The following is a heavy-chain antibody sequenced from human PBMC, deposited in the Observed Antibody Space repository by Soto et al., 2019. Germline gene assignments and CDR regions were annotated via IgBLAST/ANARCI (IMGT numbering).Heavy chain of an antibody. V-gene: IGHV6-1*01. CDR3: ARGSGWSYYYYYGMDV. CDR1: GDSVSSNSAA. J-gene: IGHJ6*02. D-gene: IGHD6-19*01. Sequence: QTLSLTCAISGDSVSSNSAAWNWIRQSPSRGLEWLGRTYYRSKWYNDYAVSVKSRITINPDTSKNQFSLQLNSVTPEDTAVYYCARGSGWSYYYYYGMDVWGQGTTVTVSS. CDR2: TYYRSKWYN.